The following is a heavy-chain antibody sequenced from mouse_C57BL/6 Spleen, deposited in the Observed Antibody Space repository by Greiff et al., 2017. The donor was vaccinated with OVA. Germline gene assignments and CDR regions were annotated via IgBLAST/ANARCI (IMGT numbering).Heavy chain of an antibody. V-gene: IGHV1-81*01. CDR3: ARERDAWFAY. CDR2: IYPRSGNT. J-gene: IGHJ3*01. Sequence: QVQLKQSGAELARPGASVKLSCKASGYTFTSYGISWVKQRTGQGLEWIGEIYPRSGNTYYNEKFKGKATLTADKSSSTAYMELRSLTSEDSAVYFCARERDAWFAYWGQGTLVTVSA. D-gene: IGHD3-3*01. CDR1: GYTFTSYG.